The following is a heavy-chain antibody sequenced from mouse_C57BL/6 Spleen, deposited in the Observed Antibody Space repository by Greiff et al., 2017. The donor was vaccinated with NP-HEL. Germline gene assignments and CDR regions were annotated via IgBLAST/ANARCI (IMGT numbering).Heavy chain of an antibody. CDR3: ARRAGTDCYFDV. V-gene: IGHV1-80*01. D-gene: IGHD4-1*01. CDR1: GYAFSSYW. CDR2: LYPGDGDT. J-gene: IGHJ1*03. Sequence: QVQLQQSGAELVKPGASVKISCKASGYAFSSYWMNWVKQRPGKGLEWIGQLYPGDGDTNSNGKFKGKATLTADKSSITAIMQLSSLTAEDSAVYFCARRAGTDCYFDVWGTGTTVTVSS.